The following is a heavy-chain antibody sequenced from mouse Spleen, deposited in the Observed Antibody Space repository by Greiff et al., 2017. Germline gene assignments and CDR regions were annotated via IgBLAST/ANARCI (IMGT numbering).Heavy chain of an antibody. CDR1: GFSLTSYG. CDR3: ARNSLYGNYLMDY. D-gene: IGHD2-1*01. J-gene: IGHJ4*01. V-gene: IGHV2-2*01. CDR2: IWSGGST. Sequence: VKLMESGPGLVQPSQSLSITCTVSGFSLTSYGVHWVRQSPGKGLEWLGVIWSGGSTDYNAAFMSRLSISKDNSKSQVFFKMNSLQADDTAIYYCARNSLYGNYLMDYWGQGTSVTVSS.